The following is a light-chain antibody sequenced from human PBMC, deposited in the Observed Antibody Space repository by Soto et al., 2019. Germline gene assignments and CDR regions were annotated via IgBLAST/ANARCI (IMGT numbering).Light chain of an antibody. Sequence: DIQMTQSPSSLSASVGDRVTISCRASQSISTYLNWYQQKPGKAPKLLIYSASSLQSGVPSRFSGSGSGTDFTLTISSLQPGDFATYYCQQSYSTPCTFGQGTKLEIK. CDR1: QSISTY. V-gene: IGKV1-39*01. CDR2: SAS. CDR3: QQSYSTPCT. J-gene: IGKJ2*02.